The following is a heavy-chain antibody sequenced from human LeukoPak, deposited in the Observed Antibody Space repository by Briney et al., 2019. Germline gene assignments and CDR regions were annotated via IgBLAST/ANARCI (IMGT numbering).Heavy chain of an antibody. CDR3: ARVPINSSSPRTLYYMDV. J-gene: IGHJ6*03. CDR1: GFMLRSYW. V-gene: IGHV3-48*04. D-gene: IGHD2-21*01. CDR2: ISSSGSTI. Sequence: SGGSLRLSCAASGFMLRSYWMSWVRQAPGRGLEWVSYISSSGSTIYYADSVKGRFTISRDNAKNSLYLQMNSLRAEDTALYYCARVPINSSSPRTLYYMDVWGKGTTVTVSS.